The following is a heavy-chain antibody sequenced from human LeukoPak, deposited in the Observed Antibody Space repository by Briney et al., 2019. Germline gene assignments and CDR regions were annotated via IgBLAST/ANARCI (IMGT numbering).Heavy chain of an antibody. CDR2: ISWNSGSI. CDR3: AKDTTAMVRGADDY. Sequence: GGSLRLSCAASGFTFSSYGMSWVRQAPGKGLEWVSGISWNSGSIGYADSVKGRFTISRDNAKNSLYLQMNSLRAEDTALYYCAKDTTAMVRGADDYWGQGTLVTVSS. J-gene: IGHJ4*02. D-gene: IGHD3-10*01. V-gene: IGHV3-9*01. CDR1: GFTFSSYG.